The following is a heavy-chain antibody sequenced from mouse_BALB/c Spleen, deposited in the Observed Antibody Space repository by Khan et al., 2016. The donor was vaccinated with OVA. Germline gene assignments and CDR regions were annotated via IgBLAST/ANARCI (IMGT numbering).Heavy chain of an antibody. CDR3: AKGVWSYYHAIDY. CDR1: GFSLTDYG. J-gene: IGHJ4*01. D-gene: IGHD2-10*02. Sequence: VELVESGPGLVAPSQSLSITCTVSGFSLTDYGVNWIRQPPGKGLEWLGEMWGGGNTYYNSALKSRLSISKDNSKSQVFLKMNSLQTDDTAMYYCAKGVWSYYHAIDYWGQGTSVTVSS. CDR2: MWGGGNT. V-gene: IGHV2-6-5*01.